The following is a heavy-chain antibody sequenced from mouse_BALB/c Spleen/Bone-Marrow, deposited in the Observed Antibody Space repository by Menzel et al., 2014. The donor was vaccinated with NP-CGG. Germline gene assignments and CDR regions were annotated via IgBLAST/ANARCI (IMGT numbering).Heavy chain of an antibody. Sequence: EVKVVESGGGLVKPGGSLKLACAASGFAFTSYDMSWVRQTPEKRLEWAAYISSGVGSTYYPDTVKGRFTISRDNAKNTLYLQMSSLKSEDTAMFYCARRVGRGGFAYWGQGTLVTVSA. V-gene: IGHV5-12-1*01. CDR2: ISSGVGST. CDR3: ARRVGRGGFAY. J-gene: IGHJ3*01. CDR1: GFAFTSYD.